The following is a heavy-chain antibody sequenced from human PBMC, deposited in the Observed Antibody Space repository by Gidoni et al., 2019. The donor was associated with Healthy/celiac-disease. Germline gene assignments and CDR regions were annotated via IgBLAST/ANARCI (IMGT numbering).Heavy chain of an antibody. D-gene: IGHD1-1*01. CDR3: ARIRRIGNNHPVAFDI. CDR2: IFSNDEK. J-gene: IGHJ3*02. Sequence: QVTLKESGPVLVKPTETLTLTCTVSGFSLSTARMGVSWIRQPPGKALEWLAHIFSNDEKSYSTSLKSRLTISKDTSKSQVVLTMTNMDPVDTATYYCARIRRIGNNHPVAFDIWGQGTMVTVSS. V-gene: IGHV2-26*01. CDR1: GFSLSTARMG.